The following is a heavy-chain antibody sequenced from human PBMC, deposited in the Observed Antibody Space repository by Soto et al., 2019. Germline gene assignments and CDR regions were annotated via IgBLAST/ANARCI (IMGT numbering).Heavy chain of an antibody. V-gene: IGHV4-31*03. CDR1: GCSISSGGYY. J-gene: IGHJ5*02. CDR3: ARVLDNWFDP. Sequence: TLSLTSTVSGCSISSGGYYWSWIRQHPGKGLEWIGYIYYSGSTYYNPSLKSRVTISVDTSNNQFSLKLSSVTAADTAVYYCARVLDNWFDPWGQGDLGTVSS. CDR2: IYYSGST.